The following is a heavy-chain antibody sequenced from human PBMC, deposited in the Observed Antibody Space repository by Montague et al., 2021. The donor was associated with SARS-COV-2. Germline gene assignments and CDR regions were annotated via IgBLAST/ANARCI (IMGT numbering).Heavy chain of an antibody. Sequence: SETLSLTCEVSGGSISSYYWSWIRQSPGKGLEWIGYVHYTWSTKYNPSLKTRVTLSLDTPKNHFSLKLSSVTAADTAVYYCARAQNTCFIANCVNYFEVWGLGALVTVSS. CDR3: ARAQNTCFIANCVNYFEV. J-gene: IGHJ4*02. V-gene: IGHV4-59*01. D-gene: IGHD1-1*01. CDR2: VHYTWST. CDR1: GGSISSYY.